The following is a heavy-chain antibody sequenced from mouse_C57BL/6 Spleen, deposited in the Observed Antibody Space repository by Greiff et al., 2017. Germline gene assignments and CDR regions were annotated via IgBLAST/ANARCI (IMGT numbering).Heavy chain of an antibody. D-gene: IGHD2-1*01. Sequence: VQLKESGPGLVAPSQSLSITCTVSGFSLTSYGVSWVRQPPGKGLEWLGVIWGDGSTNYHSALISRLSISKDNSKSQVFLKLNSRQTDDTATYYCAKLRGNYEAWFAYWGQGTLVTVSA. J-gene: IGHJ3*01. CDR3: AKLRGNYEAWFAY. CDR1: GFSLTSYG. V-gene: IGHV2-3*01. CDR2: IWGDGST.